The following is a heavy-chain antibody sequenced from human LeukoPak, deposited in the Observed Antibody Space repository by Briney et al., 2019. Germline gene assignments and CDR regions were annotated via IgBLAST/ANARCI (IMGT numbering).Heavy chain of an antibody. Sequence: KPGGSLRLSCAASGFTFSDYYMSWIRQVPGKGLEWVSYISSSGSTIYYADSVKGRFTISRDNAKNSLYLQMNSLRAEDTAVYYCARDPTDSSGWRHFDYWGQGTLVTVSS. V-gene: IGHV3-11*01. J-gene: IGHJ4*02. CDR2: ISSSGSTI. D-gene: IGHD6-19*01. CDR1: GFTFSDYY. CDR3: ARDPTDSSGWRHFDY.